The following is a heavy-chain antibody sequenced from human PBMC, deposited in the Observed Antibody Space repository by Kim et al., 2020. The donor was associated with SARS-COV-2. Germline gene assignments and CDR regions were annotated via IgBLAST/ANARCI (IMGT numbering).Heavy chain of an antibody. CDR1: GGSFSGYY. CDR2: INHSGST. Sequence: SETLSLTCAVYGGSFSGYYWSWIRQPPGKGLEWIGEINHSGSTNYNPSLKSRVTISVDTSKNQFSLKLSSVTAADTAVYYCARGPMQWLVPDYWGQGTLV. V-gene: IGHV4-34*01. J-gene: IGHJ4*02. D-gene: IGHD6-19*01. CDR3: ARGPMQWLVPDY.